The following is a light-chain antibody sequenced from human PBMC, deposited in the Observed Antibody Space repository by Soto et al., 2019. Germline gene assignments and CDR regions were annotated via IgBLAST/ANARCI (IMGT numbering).Light chain of an antibody. CDR2: LGS. V-gene: IGKV2-28*01. J-gene: IGKJ5*01. CDR3: MQTLQTPNT. CDR1: QSLLYSNGYNY. Sequence: DIVMTQSPLSLPVTPGEPASISCRSSQSLLYSNGYNYLDWYLQKPGQSPQVLIYLGSNRASGVPDRFSGSGSGTDFTLKISRVEAEDVGVYYCMQTLQTPNTFGQGTRLEIK.